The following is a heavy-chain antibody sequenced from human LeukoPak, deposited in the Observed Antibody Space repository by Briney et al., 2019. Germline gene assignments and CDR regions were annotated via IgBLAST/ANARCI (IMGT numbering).Heavy chain of an antibody. CDR1: GYTFTDYY. D-gene: IGHD3-22*01. J-gene: IGHJ4*02. CDR3: ARAPFYYDTGGYLDY. V-gene: IGHV1-46*01. Sequence: ASVKVSCKASGYTFTDYYMHWVRQAPGQGLEWMGIINPSGGSTSYAQKFQGTVTMTRDTSTSTVYMEMSSLRSEDTAVYYCARAPFYYDTGGYLDYWGQGTLVTVSS. CDR2: INPSGGST.